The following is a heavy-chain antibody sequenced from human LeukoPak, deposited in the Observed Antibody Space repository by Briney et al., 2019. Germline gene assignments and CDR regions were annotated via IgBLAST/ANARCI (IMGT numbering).Heavy chain of an antibody. J-gene: IGHJ4*02. Sequence: GGSLRLSCAASGFTFSSYSMNWVRQAPGKGLEWVSAISGSGGSTYYADSVKGRFTISRDNSKNTLYLQMNSLRAEDTAVYYCAKVKEQQLVGWGQGTLVTVSS. CDR1: GFTFSSYS. CDR2: ISGSGGST. D-gene: IGHD6-13*01. V-gene: IGHV3-23*01. CDR3: AKVKEQQLVG.